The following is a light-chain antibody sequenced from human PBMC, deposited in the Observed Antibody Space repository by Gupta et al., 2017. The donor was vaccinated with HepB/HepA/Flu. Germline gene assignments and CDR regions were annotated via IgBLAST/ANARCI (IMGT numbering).Light chain of an antibody. CDR1: SLRTYY. V-gene: IGLV3-19*01. J-gene: IGLJ1*01. Sequence: SSELTQDPAVSVALGQTVRITCQGDSLRTYYANWYQWKPGQAPVIVIYDKNRRPSGIPDRFSGSISGNTASLTSTGAQAEDEADYYCNSRDSSGNYVFGSGTKVTVL. CDR3: NSRDSSGNYV. CDR2: DKN.